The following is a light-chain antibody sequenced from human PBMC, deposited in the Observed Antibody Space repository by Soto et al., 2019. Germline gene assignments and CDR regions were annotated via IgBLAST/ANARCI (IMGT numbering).Light chain of an antibody. CDR3: QQRGNWPPLYT. Sequence: ETVLTQSPASLSLSPGESATLSCWASERVSSHLAWYQQKPGQAPRLLIYDASNRATGIPARFSGSGSGTDFTLTISSLEPEDSAVYYCQQRGNWPPLYTFGQGTKVEIK. V-gene: IGKV3-11*01. CDR2: DAS. CDR1: ERVSSH. J-gene: IGKJ2*01.